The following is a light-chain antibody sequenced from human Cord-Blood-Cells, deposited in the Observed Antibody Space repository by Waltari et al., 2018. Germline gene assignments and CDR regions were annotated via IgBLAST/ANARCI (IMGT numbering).Light chain of an antibody. CDR1: SSNIGAGYD. V-gene: IGLV1-40*01. J-gene: IGLJ1*01. Sequence: QSVLTQPPSVSGAPGQRVTISCTGSSSNIGAGYDVHWYQQLPGTAPKLLIDGTSNRPSGVPDRFSGSKSGTSASLAITGLQAEDEADYYCQSYGSSLSGYVFGTGTKVTVL. CDR2: GTS. CDR3: QSYGSSLSGYV.